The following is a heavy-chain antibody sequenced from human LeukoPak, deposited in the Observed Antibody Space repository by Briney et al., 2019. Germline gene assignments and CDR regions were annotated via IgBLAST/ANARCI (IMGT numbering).Heavy chain of an antibody. CDR2: ISSSGSTI. Sequence: GGSLRLSCATSGFIFSNYAVNWVRQAPGKGLEWVSYISSSGSTIYYADSVKGRFTISRDNAKNSLYLQMNSLRAEDTAVYYCARVEEATTFNPWGQGTLVTVSS. CDR3: ARVEEATTFNP. J-gene: IGHJ5*02. D-gene: IGHD1-1*01. V-gene: IGHV3-48*03. CDR1: GFIFSNYA.